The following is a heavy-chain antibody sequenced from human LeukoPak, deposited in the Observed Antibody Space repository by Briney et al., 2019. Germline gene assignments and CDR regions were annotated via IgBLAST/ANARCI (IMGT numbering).Heavy chain of an antibody. CDR2: IYTSGST. Sequence: SETLSLTCTVSGGSISSGSYYWSWIRQPAGKGLEWIGRIYTSGSTNYNPSLKGRVTISVDTSKNQFSLKLSSVTAADTAVYYCARDDPTAEGWFDPWGQGTLVTVSS. V-gene: IGHV4-61*02. CDR3: ARDDPTAEGWFDP. CDR1: GGSISSGSYY. J-gene: IGHJ5*02.